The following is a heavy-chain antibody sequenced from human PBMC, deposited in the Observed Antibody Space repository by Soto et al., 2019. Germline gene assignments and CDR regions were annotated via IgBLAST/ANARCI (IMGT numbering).Heavy chain of an antibody. CDR1: GGSFSGYY. D-gene: IGHD2-8*01. Sequence: QVQLQQWGAGLLKPSETLSLTCAVYGGSFSGYYWSWIRQPTGKGLEWMGEINHSGSTNYNPSLKSRVTLSVDTSKNQLSLTLCSVTAAVTAVYYCARGAHGVMLYHSYYYYYGMDVWGQGTTVTVSS. CDR2: INHSGST. J-gene: IGHJ6*02. CDR3: ARGAHGVMLYHSYYYYYGMDV. V-gene: IGHV4-34*01.